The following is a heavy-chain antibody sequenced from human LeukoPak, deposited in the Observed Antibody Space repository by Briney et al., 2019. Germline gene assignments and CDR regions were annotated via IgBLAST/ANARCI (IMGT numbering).Heavy chain of an antibody. CDR2: ISSSSSYI. J-gene: IGHJ4*02. Sequence: PGGSLRLSCAASGFTFRSYWMHWVRQAPGKGLEWVSSISSSSSYIYYADSVKGRFTISRDNAKNSLYLQMNSLRAEDTAVYYCAREPDTAMVREPFDYWGQGTLVTVSS. CDR1: GFTFRSYW. D-gene: IGHD5-18*01. CDR3: AREPDTAMVREPFDY. V-gene: IGHV3-21*01.